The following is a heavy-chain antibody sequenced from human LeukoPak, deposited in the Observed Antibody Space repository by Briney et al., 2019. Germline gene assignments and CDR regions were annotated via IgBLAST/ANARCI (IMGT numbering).Heavy chain of an antibody. CDR2: IYYSGST. CDR3: ANLSWGSYRFDY. D-gene: IGHD3-16*02. J-gene: IGHJ4*02. V-gene: IGHV4-39*01. CDR1: GGSISSSSYY. Sequence: PSETLSLSCTVSGGSISSSSYYWGWIREPPGKGLEWIGSIYYSGSTYYNPSLKSRVTISVDTSKNQFSLKLSSVTAADTAVHYCANLSWGSYRFDYWGQGTLVTVSS.